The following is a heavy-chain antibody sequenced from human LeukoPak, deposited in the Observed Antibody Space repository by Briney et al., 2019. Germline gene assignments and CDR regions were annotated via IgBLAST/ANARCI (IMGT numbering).Heavy chain of an antibody. CDR3: ARDPATTVTTLFFDC. CDR2: ISYDGSNK. J-gene: IGHJ4*02. CDR1: GFTFSSYA. Sequence: GGSLRLSCAASGFTFSSYAMHWVRQAPGKGLEWVAVISYDGSNKYYAVSLKGRFTISRDSSKNTLYLQMNSLRAEDTAVYYCARDPATTVTTLFFDCWGQGTPVTVSS. V-gene: IGHV3-30-3*01. D-gene: IGHD4-17*01.